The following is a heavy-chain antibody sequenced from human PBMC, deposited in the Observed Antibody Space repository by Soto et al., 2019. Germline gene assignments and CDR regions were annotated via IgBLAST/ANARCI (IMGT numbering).Heavy chain of an antibody. J-gene: IGHJ6*02. D-gene: IGHD3-22*01. CDR2: ISTYTGNT. CDR1: GYMF. CDR3: ATVAPTDSDYYYSGMDV. Sequence: QVELVQSGAEVKKPGASVKVSCKTSGYMFISWVRQAPGQGLEWMGWISTYTGNTDYAQKFQGRVTMTTDTSTSTGYMELRSLTSDDTAVYYCATVAPTDSDYYYSGMDVWGQGTMVTVSS. V-gene: IGHV1-18*01.